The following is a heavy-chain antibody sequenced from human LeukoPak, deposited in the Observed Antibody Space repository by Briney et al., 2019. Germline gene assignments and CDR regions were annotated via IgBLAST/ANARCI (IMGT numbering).Heavy chain of an antibody. CDR2: IIPIFGTA. CDR3: ATVGSGGDFRYYYYYYGMDV. Sequence: SVKVSCKASGGTFSSYAISWVRRAPGQGLEWMGGIIPIFGTANYAQKFQGRVTITPDEYTSTAYMELSSLRSEATAVYYCATVGSGGDFRYYYYYYGMDVWGQGTTVTVSS. D-gene: IGHD2-21*02. V-gene: IGHV1-69*13. J-gene: IGHJ6*02. CDR1: GGTFSSYA.